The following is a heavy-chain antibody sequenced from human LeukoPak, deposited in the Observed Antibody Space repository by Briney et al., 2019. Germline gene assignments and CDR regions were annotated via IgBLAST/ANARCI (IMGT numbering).Heavy chain of an antibody. V-gene: IGHV4-4*07. CDR3: ARDREECSDGSCYSAGWFDS. CDR2: IHSSGST. CDR1: GGSIRNYY. J-gene: IGHJ5*01. D-gene: IGHD2-15*01. Sequence: SETLSLTCTVSGGSIRNYYLNWIRQPAGKGPEWIGRIHSSGSTQYNYSLKSRATMSVDTSRKQFSLKLSAVTAADTAVYYCARDREECSDGSCYSAGWFDSWGQGTLVTVSS.